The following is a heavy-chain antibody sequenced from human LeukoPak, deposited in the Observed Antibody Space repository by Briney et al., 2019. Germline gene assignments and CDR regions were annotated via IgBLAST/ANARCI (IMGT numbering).Heavy chain of an antibody. Sequence: ASVKVSCKASGGTFSSYAISWVRRAPGQGLEWMGGIIPIFGTANYAQKFQGRVTITADESTSTAYMELSSLRSEDTAVYYCARGRSMTSRPNYYYYYGMDVWGQGTTVTVSS. J-gene: IGHJ6*02. D-gene: IGHD2-2*01. CDR3: ARGRSMTSRPNYYYYYGMDV. CDR2: IIPIFGTA. V-gene: IGHV1-69*13. CDR1: GGTFSSYA.